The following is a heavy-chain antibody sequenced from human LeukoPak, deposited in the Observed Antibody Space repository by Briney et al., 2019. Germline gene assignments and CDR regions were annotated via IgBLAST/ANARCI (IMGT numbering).Heavy chain of an antibody. Sequence: GRSLRLSCAASGFTFDDYAMHWVRQAPGKGLEWVSATSGSGGRTYYADSVKGRFTISRDNSKNTLFLQMNSLRAEDTAVYYCAKDPAFYYDSSGYYVYWGQGTLVTVSS. CDR1: GFTFDDYA. CDR3: AKDPAFYYDSSGYYVY. V-gene: IGHV3-23*01. J-gene: IGHJ4*02. CDR2: TSGSGGRT. D-gene: IGHD3-22*01.